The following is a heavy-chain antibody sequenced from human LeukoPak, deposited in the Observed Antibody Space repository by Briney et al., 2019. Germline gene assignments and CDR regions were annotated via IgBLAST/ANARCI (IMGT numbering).Heavy chain of an antibody. V-gene: IGHV1-69*05. CDR3: ASASMGGGLLGYYYMDV. CDR1: GGTFSSYA. J-gene: IGHJ6*03. D-gene: IGHD2-8*02. Sequence: ASVKVSCKASGGTFSSYAISWVRQAPGQGLEWMGGIIPIFGTANYAQKFQGRVTITTDESTSTAYMELSSLRSEDTAVYYCASASMGGGLLGYYYMDVWGKGTTVTVSS. CDR2: IIPIFGTA.